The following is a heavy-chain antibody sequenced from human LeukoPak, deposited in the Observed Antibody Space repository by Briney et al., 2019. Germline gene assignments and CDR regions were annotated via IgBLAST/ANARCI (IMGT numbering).Heavy chain of an antibody. J-gene: IGHJ6*04. Sequence: PSETLSLTCTVSGGSISSYYWSWIRQPPGKGLEWIGYICYSGNTYYKASLKSRVTISVDTSKNQFSLKLTSVTAADTAVYFCARGRVTMDIWGKGTTVTISS. CDR2: ICYSGNT. D-gene: IGHD2-21*02. CDR1: GGSISSYY. V-gene: IGHV4-59*01. CDR3: ARGRVTMDI.